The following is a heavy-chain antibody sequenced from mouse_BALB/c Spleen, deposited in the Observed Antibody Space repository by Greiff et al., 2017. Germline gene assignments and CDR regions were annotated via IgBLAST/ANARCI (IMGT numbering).Heavy chain of an antibody. V-gene: IGHV5-17*02. J-gene: IGHJ4*01. CDR3: ARGRDYYAMDY. Sequence: EVKLMESGGGLVQPGGSRKLSCAASGFTFSSYGMHWVRQAPEKGLEWVAYISSGSSTIYYADTVKGRFTISRDNARNILYLQMSSLRSEDTAMYYCARGRDYYAMDYWGQGTSVTVSS. CDR1: GFTFSSYG. CDR2: ISSGSSTI.